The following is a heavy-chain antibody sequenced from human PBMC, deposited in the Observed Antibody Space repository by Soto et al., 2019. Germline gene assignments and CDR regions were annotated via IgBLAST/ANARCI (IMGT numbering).Heavy chain of an antibody. CDR1: GYTLNTYG. V-gene: IGHV1-18*01. Sequence: QVQLVQSGAEVKKPGASVKVSCKASGYTLNTYGITWVRQAPGQGLEWMGWISANNDHTNYLQKLQGRVTMTTDTSTITAYMELRSLTSDDTAVYYCARWTYFDYWGQGTLVTVSS. CDR2: ISANNDHT. J-gene: IGHJ4*02. CDR3: ARWTYFDY.